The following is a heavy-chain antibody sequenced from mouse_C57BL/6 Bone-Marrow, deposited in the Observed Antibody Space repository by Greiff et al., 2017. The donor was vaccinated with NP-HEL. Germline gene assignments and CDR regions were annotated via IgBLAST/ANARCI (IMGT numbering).Heavy chain of an antibody. D-gene: IGHD1-1*01. CDR3: ARREVVGYLYFDV. CDR2: ISNGGGSP. Sequence: EVKLMESGGGLVQPGGSLKLSCAASGFTFSDYYMYWVRQTPEKRLEWVAYISNGGGSPYYPDTVKGRFTISRDNAKNTLYLQISRLKSEDTAMYYCARREVVGYLYFDVWGTGTTVTVSS. CDR1: GFTFSDYY. V-gene: IGHV5-12*01. J-gene: IGHJ1*03.